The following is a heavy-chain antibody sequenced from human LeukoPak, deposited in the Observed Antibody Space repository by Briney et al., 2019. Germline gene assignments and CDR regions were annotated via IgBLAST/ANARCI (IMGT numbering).Heavy chain of an antibody. Sequence: ASVKVSCKASGYTFTGYYMHRVRQAPGQGLEWMGWINPNSGGTNYAQKFQGRVTMTRDTSISTAYMELSRLRSDDTAVYYCAREGVDTAMVMDYWGQGTLVTVSS. CDR1: GYTFTGYY. D-gene: IGHD5-18*01. V-gene: IGHV1-2*02. CDR3: AREGVDTAMVMDY. CDR2: INPNSGGT. J-gene: IGHJ4*02.